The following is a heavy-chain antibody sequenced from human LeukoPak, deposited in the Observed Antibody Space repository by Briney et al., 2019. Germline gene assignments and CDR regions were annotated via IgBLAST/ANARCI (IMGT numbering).Heavy chain of an antibody. CDR1: GGSINNYY. J-gene: IGHJ4*02. CDR3: ARSVGGHYRALLY. Sequence: SSETLSLTCTVSGGSINNYYWSWIRQPPGKGLEWIGYIYYSGSTNYNPSLKSRVTISLDTSKNQFSLKLSSVTAAATAVYYCARSVGGHYRALLYWGQGTLVTVSS. V-gene: IGHV4-59*01. CDR2: IYYSGST. D-gene: IGHD4-17*01.